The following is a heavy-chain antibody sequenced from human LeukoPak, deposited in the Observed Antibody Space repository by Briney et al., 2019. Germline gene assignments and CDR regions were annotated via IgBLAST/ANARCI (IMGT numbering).Heavy chain of an antibody. CDR2: ISFDVNYE. V-gene: IGHV3-30*18. CDR1: GFTFSDYG. CDR3: AKEAHGGYDF. D-gene: IGHD5-12*01. Sequence: GGSLRLSCAASGFTFSDYGMHWVRQAPGKGLEWVAVISFDVNYEYYADSVKGRFTISRDNSKNTMYLQMNSLRAEDTAVYYCAKEAHGGYDFWGQGTLVTISS. J-gene: IGHJ4*02.